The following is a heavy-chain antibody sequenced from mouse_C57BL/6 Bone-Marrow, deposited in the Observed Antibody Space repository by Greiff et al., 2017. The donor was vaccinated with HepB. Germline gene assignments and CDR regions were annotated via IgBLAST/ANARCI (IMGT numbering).Heavy chain of an antibody. CDR2: ISDGGSYT. CDR3: ARKNYDYASYYFDY. D-gene: IGHD2-4*01. V-gene: IGHV5-4*03. CDR1: GFTFSSYA. Sequence: EVMLVESGGGLVKPGGSLKLSCAASGFTFSSYAMSWVRQTPEKRLEWVATISDGGSYTYYPDNVKGRFTISRDNAKNNLYLQMSHLKSEDTAMYYCARKNYDYASYYFDYWRQGTTLTVSS. J-gene: IGHJ2*01.